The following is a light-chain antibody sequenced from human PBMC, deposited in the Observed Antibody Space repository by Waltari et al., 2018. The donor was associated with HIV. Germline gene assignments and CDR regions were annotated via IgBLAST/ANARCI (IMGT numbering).Light chain of an antibody. CDR1: SSNIGAGFD. CDR3: QSFDSSLSGYV. V-gene: IGLV1-40*01. Sequence: QSVLTQPPSVSGAPGQRVTISCTGSSSNIGAGFDVHWSQQLPGTAPKLLIYDNTTRPSGVPDRFSGARSGSSASLAITGLQAEDEADYYCQSFDSSLSGYVFGTGTKVTVL. CDR2: DNT. J-gene: IGLJ1*01.